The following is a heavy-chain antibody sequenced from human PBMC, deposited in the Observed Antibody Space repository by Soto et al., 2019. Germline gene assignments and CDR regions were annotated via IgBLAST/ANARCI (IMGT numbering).Heavy chain of an antibody. D-gene: IGHD7-27*01. J-gene: IGHJ6*03. CDR1: GFILSDCA. Sequence: EVQLVESGGGLVQPGGSLRLSCATSGFILSDCAMNWVRQAPGKGLEWVSYISSSSSVIDYADSVKGRFTVSRDKARNSLYLQMHSLRAEDTAVYYCARDLSWGSNWYYYMDVWGKGTTVTVSS. CDR2: ISSSSSVI. CDR3: ARDLSWGSNWYYYMDV. V-gene: IGHV3-48*01.